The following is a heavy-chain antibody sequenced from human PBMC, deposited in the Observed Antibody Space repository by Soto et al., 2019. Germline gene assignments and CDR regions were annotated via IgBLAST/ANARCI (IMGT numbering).Heavy chain of an antibody. D-gene: IGHD2-15*01. CDR1: GGSISSSSYY. Sequence: SETLSLTCTVSGGSISSSSYYWGWIRQPPGKGLEWIGSIYYSGSTYYNPSLKSRVTISVDTSKNQFSLKLSSVTAADTAVYYCARLEGSGGQYYYYYMEVWGKGTTVTVSS. V-gene: IGHV4-39*01. CDR3: ARLEGSGGQYYYYYMEV. CDR2: IYYSGST. J-gene: IGHJ6*03.